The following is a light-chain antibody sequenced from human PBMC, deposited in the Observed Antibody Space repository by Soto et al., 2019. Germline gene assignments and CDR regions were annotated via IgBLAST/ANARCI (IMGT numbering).Light chain of an antibody. Sequence: QSVLTQPRSVSGSPGQSLTIYCTGASSDVGSYNYVSWYQQYPGKAPKLMIYDVTKRPSGVPDRFSGSKSGNTASLSISGLQAADEADYYCCSYAGNNILVFGGGTKLTVL. CDR2: DVT. V-gene: IGLV2-11*01. J-gene: IGLJ2*01. CDR1: SSDVGSYNY. CDR3: CSYAGNNILV.